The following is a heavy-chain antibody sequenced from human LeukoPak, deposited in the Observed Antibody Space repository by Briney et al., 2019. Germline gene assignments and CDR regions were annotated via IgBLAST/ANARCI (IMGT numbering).Heavy chain of an antibody. V-gene: IGHV3-23*01. CDR3: AKAFYSSGWLFDY. J-gene: IGHJ4*02. D-gene: IGHD6-19*01. Sequence: GGSLRLSCAASEFTFSSYAMSWVRQAPGKGLEWVSAISGSGGSSYYADSVKGRFTISRDNSKNTLYLQMNSLRAEDTAVYYCAKAFYSSGWLFDYWGQGTLVTVSS. CDR1: EFTFSSYA. CDR2: ISGSGGSS.